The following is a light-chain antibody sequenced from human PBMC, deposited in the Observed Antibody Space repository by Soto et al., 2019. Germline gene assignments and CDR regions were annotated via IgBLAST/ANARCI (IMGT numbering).Light chain of an antibody. J-gene: IGKJ1*01. CDR3: QQYNSYSPT. Sequence: DIQMTQSPSSLSASVGDRVTITCRASQSITTYLNWYRQKPGKAPKLLIYAASSLQSGVPSRFSGSGSETEFTLSISSLQPEDFATYYCQQYNSYSPTFGQGTKVDIK. V-gene: IGKV1-39*01. CDR1: QSITTY. CDR2: AAS.